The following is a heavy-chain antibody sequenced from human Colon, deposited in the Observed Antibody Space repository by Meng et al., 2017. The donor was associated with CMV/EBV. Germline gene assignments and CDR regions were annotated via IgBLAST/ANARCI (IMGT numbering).Heavy chain of an antibody. CDR3: AKIRKGGYCSGGSCFDT. CDR2: TNSDGAKT. J-gene: IGHJ5*02. Sequence: GESLKISCSASGYTFNNYWMHWVRQAPGKGLVWVARTNSDGAKTSYPDAVRGRFTVSRDNSKNTVFLQMNSLRADDTGIYFCAKIRKGGYCSGGSCFDTWGQGTQVTVSS. D-gene: IGHD2-8*02. V-gene: IGHV3-74*01. CDR1: GYTFNNYW.